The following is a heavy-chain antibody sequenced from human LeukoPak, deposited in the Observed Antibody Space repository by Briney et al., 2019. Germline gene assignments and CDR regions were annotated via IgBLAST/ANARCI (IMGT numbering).Heavy chain of an antibody. V-gene: IGHV3-48*01. CDR2: ISSSSSTI. CDR3: AKDLSIATTGSMPYYYGMDV. CDR1: GFTFSSYS. J-gene: IGHJ6*02. Sequence: QPGGSLRLSCAASGFTFSSYSMNWVRQAPGKGLEWLSYISSSSSTIYYADSVKGRFTISRDNAKNSLYLQMNTLRAEDTAVYHCAKDLSIATTGSMPYYYGMDVWGQGTTVTVSS. D-gene: IGHD6-13*01.